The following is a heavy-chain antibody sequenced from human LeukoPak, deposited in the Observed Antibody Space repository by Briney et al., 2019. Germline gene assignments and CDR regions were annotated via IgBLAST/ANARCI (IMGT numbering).Heavy chain of an antibody. D-gene: IGHD3-3*01. CDR3: ARESGSLTKVTYYGLDI. J-gene: IGHJ6*02. CDR1: GVSFSTYW. CDR2: INTGGSST. Sequence: GGSLRLSCAASGVSFSTYWMHWVRQAPGMGLVWVSRINTGGSSTTYADSVKGRFTISRDISKNTVSLHLNNVRADDTGLYFCARESGSLTKVTYYGLDIWGPGTTVAVTS. V-gene: IGHV3-74*03.